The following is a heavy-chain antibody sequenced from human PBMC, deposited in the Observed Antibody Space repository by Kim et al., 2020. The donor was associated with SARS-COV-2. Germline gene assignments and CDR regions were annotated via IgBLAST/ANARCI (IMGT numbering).Heavy chain of an antibody. J-gene: IGHJ6*03. Sequence: ASVKVSCKASGYTFTSYYMHWVRQAPGQGLEWMGIINPSGGSTSYAQKFQGRVTMTRDTSTSTVYMELSSLRSEDTAVYYCARDPAHIAAAGKSRPRWELLPNYYYMDVWGKGTTVTVSS. CDR1: GYTFTSYY. CDR3: ARDPAHIAAAGKSRPRWELLPNYYYMDV. V-gene: IGHV1-46*01. D-gene: IGHD6-13*01. CDR2: INPSGGST.